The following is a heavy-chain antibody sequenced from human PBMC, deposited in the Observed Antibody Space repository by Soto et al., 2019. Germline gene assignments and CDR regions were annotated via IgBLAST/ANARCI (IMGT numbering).Heavy chain of an antibody. CDR3: ARGVLH. Sequence: QVQLQESGPGLVQPSQTLSLTCTVSGVSISRGGYYWSWIRQHPGTGLEWIGHISSSGSTYYNTSRNSRVTISVDTSRNQFSLIVNSVTAADTAVYYCARGVLHWGQGTLVTVSS. CDR2: ISSSGST. V-gene: IGHV4-31*03. J-gene: IGHJ4*01. CDR1: GVSISRGGYY.